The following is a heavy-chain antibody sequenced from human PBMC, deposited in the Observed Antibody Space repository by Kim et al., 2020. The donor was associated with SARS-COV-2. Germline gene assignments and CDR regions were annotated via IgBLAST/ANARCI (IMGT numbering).Heavy chain of an antibody. Sequence: GGSLRLSCAASGFTFSSYAMSWVRQDPGKGLEWVSAISGSGGSTYYADSVKGRFTISRDNSKNTLYLQMNSLRAEDTAVYYCAKVGGPQSLYYDYVWGSPPDYWGQGTLVTVSS. J-gene: IGHJ4*02. D-gene: IGHD3-16*01. CDR3: AKVGGPQSLYYDYVWGSPPDY. CDR2: ISGSGGST. V-gene: IGHV3-23*01. CDR1: GFTFSSYA.